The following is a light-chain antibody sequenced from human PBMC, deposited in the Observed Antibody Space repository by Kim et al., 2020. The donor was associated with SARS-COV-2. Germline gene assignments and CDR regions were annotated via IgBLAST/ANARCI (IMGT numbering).Light chain of an antibody. V-gene: IGKV1-39*01. Sequence: IQMTQSPSSLSASVGDRVTITCRASQTINSLLNWYQQKPGKAPKLLIYATYSLQSGVPSRFRGSGSGTDSTLTISSLQPEDFATYYCHQSFSFPRTFGGGTKVDIK. CDR3: HQSFSFPRT. CDR1: QTINSL. J-gene: IGKJ4*01. CDR2: ATY.